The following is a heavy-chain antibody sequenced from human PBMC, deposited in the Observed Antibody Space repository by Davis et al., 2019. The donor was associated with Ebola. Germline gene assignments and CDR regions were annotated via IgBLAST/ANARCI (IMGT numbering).Heavy chain of an antibody. V-gene: IGHV6-1*01. Sequence: HSQTLSLTCAISGDSVYGINGAWNWIRQSPSRGLEWLGRTYYSSKWYTGYAESVKSRINISPDTAKNQFSLHLNSVTPEDTAVYYCARGWLRSGLDVWGKGAAVIVSS. J-gene: IGHJ6*04. CDR3: ARGWLRSGLDV. CDR2: TYYSSKWYT. D-gene: IGHD5-12*01. CDR1: GDSVYGINGA.